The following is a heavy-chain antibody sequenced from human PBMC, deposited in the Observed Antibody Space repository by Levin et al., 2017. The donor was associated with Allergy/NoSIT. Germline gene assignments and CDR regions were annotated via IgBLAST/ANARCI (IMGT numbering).Heavy chain of an antibody. J-gene: IGHJ5*02. V-gene: IGHV2-5*02. CDR2: IYWDDDE. D-gene: IGHD6-13*01. Sequence: SGPTLVKPTQTLTLTCTFSGLSLSTSGVGVGWIRQPPGKALEWLALIYWDDDERYRPSLKTRLTITKDTSKRQVVLTMTNVDPVDTATYYCAYSGYQQVYENWFDPWGPGILVTVSS. CDR1: GLSLSTSGVG. CDR3: AYSGYQQVYENWFDP.